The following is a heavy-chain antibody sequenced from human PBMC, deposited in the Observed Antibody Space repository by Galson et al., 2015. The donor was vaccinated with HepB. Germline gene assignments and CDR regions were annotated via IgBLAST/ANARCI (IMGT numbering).Heavy chain of an antibody. Sequence: SLRLSCAASGFTFSNAWMSWVRQAPGKGLEWVGRIKSKTDGGTTDYAAPVKGRFTISRDDSKNTLYLQMNSLKTEDTAVCYCTTDYDFWSGLYYFDYWGQGTLVTVSS. CDR2: IKSKTDGGTT. D-gene: IGHD3-3*01. V-gene: IGHV3-15*01. CDR3: TTDYDFWSGLYYFDY. CDR1: GFTFSNAW. J-gene: IGHJ4*02.